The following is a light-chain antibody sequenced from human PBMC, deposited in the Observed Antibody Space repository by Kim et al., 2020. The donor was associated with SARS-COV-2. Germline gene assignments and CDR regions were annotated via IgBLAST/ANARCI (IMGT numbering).Light chain of an antibody. Sequence: SSELTQDPAVSVALGQIVRITCQGDSLRRYYASWYQQKPGQAPVLVIYGKNHRPSGIPDRFSGSTSGNTAFLTISGAQAEDEADYYCNSRDSRGNHLVFGGGTQLTVL. CDR3: NSRDSRGNHLV. J-gene: IGLJ3*02. CDR1: SLRRYY. V-gene: IGLV3-19*01. CDR2: GKN.